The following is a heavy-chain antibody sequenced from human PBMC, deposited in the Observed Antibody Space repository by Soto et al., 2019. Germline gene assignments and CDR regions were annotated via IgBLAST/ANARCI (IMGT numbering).Heavy chain of an antibody. Sequence: SETLSLTCTVYGGSFSGDYWSWIRQPPGKGLEWIGKINHSGGTNYNPSLKSRVAISVDTSKNQFSLNLSSVTAADTAVYYCARGNRDEKYYHDPETLYYMDVWGKGTTVTVSS. J-gene: IGHJ6*03. CDR3: ARGNRDEKYYHDPETLYYMDV. CDR1: GGSFSGDY. CDR2: INHSGGT. V-gene: IGHV4-34*01. D-gene: IGHD3-22*01.